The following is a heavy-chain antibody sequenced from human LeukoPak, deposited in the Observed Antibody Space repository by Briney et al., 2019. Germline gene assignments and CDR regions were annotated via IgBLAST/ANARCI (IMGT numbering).Heavy chain of an antibody. J-gene: IGHJ6*03. V-gene: IGHV3-21*01. CDR2: ISSSSSYI. CDR3: AKILAQNYYYYMDV. Sequence: GGSPRLSCAASGFTFSSYSMNWVRQAPGKGLEWVSSISSSSSYIYYADSVKGRFTISRDNAKNSLYLQMNSLRAEDTAVYYCAKILAQNYYYYMDVWGKGTTVTVSS. CDR1: GFTFSSYS.